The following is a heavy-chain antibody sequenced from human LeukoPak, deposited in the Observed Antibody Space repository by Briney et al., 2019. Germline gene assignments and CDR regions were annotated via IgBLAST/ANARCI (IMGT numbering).Heavy chain of an antibody. CDR3: ARDAGEMANRFFDY. V-gene: IGHV3-7*01. D-gene: IGHD5-24*01. CDR1: GFTFSRYW. J-gene: IGHJ4*02. Sequence: GGSLRLSCAASGFTFSRYWMTWVRQAPGKGLEWVANIKEDGSQTYYVDSVRGRFTISRDNAKNSLYLQMNSLRAEDTAVYYCARDAGEMANRFFDYWGQGTLVTVSS. CDR2: IKEDGSQT.